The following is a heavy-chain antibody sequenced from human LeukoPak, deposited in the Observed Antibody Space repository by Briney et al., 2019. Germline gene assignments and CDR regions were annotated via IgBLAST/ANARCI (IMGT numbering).Heavy chain of an antibody. D-gene: IGHD1-26*01. CDR3: ARDQELTPGGASFDY. Sequence: KPGGSLRLSCAASGFTFSGSALHWVRQASGKGLEWIGRIRSKTNNYATTYAASVTGRFTISRDNAKNSLYLQMNSLRAEDTAVYYCARDQELTPGGASFDYWGQGTLVTVTS. J-gene: IGHJ4*02. V-gene: IGHV3-73*01. CDR1: GFTFSGSA. CDR2: IRSKTNNYAT.